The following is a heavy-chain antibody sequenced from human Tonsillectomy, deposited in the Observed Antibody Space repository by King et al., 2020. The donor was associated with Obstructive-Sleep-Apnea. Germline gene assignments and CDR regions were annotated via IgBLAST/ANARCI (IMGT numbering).Heavy chain of an antibody. V-gene: IGHV3-74*01. D-gene: IGHD1-26*01. CDR1: GFTFSSYW. Sequence: VQLVESGGGLVQPGGSLRLSCAASGFTFSSYWMHWVRQAPGKGLVWVSRINSDGSSTTYADSGKGRFTISRDNAKNTLYLQMNSLRAEDTAVYYCARDGGSYSFPMYYFDYWGQGTLVTVSS. CDR3: ARDGGSYSFPMYYFDY. CDR2: INSDGSST. J-gene: IGHJ4*02.